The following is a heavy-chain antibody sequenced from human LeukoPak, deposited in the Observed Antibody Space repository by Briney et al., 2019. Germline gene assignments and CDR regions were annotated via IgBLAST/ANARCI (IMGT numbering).Heavy chain of an antibody. V-gene: IGHV3-30-3*02. J-gene: IGHJ4*02. CDR2: ISYDGSNK. D-gene: IGHD6-13*01. CDR1: GFTFSSYA. CDR3: AKDLFGSSWYHSREDS. Sequence: GGSLRLSCAASGFTFSSYAMHWVRQAPGKGLEWVAVISYDGSNKYYADSVKGRFTISRDNSKNTLFLQMNSLRAEDTAIYYCAKDLFGSSWYHSREDSWGQGTLVTVSS.